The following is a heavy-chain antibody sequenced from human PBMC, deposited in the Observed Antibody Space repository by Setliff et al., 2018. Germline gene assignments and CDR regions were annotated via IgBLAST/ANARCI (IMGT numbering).Heavy chain of an antibody. V-gene: IGHV1-8*02. Sequence: ASVKVSCKASGYTFTSYDINWVRQATGQGLEWMGWMNPNSGNTGYAQKFQGRVTMTRNTSISTAYMDLSSLRFEDTAVYYCARGPRITIFGVVSLSLYGMDVWGQGTTVTVSS. CDR2: MNPNSGNT. D-gene: IGHD3-3*01. J-gene: IGHJ6*02. CDR1: GYTFTSYD. CDR3: ARGPRITIFGVVSLSLYGMDV.